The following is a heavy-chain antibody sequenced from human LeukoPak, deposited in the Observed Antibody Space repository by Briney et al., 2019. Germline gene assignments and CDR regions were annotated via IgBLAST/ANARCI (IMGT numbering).Heavy chain of an antibody. CDR3: ARDGYNYHYFDY. CDR1: GYTFTGYY. J-gene: IGHJ4*02. D-gene: IGHD5-24*01. Sequence: ASVKVSCKASGYTFTGYYIHWVRQAPGQGLEWMGWINPNSGGTNYAQKLQGRVTMTTDTSTSTAYMELRSLRSDDTAVYYCARDGYNYHYFDYWGQGTLVTVSS. CDR2: INPNSGGT. V-gene: IGHV1-2*02.